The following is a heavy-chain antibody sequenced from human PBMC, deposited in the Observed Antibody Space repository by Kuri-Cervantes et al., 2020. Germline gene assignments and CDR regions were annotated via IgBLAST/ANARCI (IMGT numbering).Heavy chain of an antibody. D-gene: IGHD6-19*01. V-gene: IGHV4-4*02. Sequence: SETLSLTCSVSGDSVNSDNWWSWVRQAPGKRLEWIGEVHHSGATNDNPSLKSRVTISVDTSKNQFSLKLSSVTAADTAVYYCARLGSGWVQHWGQGTLVTVSS. CDR2: VHHSGAT. CDR3: ARLGSGWVQH. CDR1: GDSVNSDNW. J-gene: IGHJ1*01.